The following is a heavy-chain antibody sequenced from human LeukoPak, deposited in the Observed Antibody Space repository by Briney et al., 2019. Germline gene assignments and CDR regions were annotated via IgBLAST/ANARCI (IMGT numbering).Heavy chain of an antibody. CDR1: GGTFRSYT. CDR3: AKGDYCSGGSCYSENWFDP. V-gene: IGHV1-69*13. CDR2: IIPIFGTA. Sequence: ASVKVSCKASGGTFRSYTISWVRQAPGQGLEWMGGIIPIFGTANYAQKFQGRVTITADESTSTAYMELSSLRSEDTAVYYCAKGDYCSGGSCYSENWFDPWGQGTLVTVSS. J-gene: IGHJ5*02. D-gene: IGHD2-15*01.